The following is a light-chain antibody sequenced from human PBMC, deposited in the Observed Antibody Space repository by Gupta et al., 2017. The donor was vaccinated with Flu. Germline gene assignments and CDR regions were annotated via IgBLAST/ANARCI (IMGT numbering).Light chain of an antibody. CDR3: CSYAGSYTFGV. CDR2: DVS. Sequence: QSALTQPRSVSGSPGQSVTISCPGTSSDVGGCNYVSWYQQHPGKAPKLMIYDVSKRPSGVPDRFSGSKSGNTASLTISGLQAEDEADYYCCSYAGSYTFGVFGTGTKVTVL. J-gene: IGLJ1*01. V-gene: IGLV2-11*01. CDR1: SSDVGGCNY.